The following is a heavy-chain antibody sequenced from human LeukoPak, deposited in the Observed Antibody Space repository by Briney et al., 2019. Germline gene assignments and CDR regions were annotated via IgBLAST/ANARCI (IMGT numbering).Heavy chain of an antibody. Sequence: PGGSLRLSCSASGFTFSSYAMHWVRQAPGKGLEYVSAISSNGDSTYYADSVKGRFTISRDNSKNTLYLQMSSLRVEDTAMYYCARDGKYDSSGYYSLDYWGQGTLVTVSS. CDR3: ARDGKYDSSGYYSLDY. J-gene: IGHJ4*02. D-gene: IGHD3-22*01. CDR1: GFTFSSYA. CDR2: ISSNGDST. V-gene: IGHV3-64*04.